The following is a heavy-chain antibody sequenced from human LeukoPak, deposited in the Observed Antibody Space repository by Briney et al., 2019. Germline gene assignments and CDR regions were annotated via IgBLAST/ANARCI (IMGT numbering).Heavy chain of an antibody. V-gene: IGHV3-23*01. Sequence: GGSLRLSCAASGFTFSSYAMSWVRQAPGKGLEWVSAISGSGGSTYYADSVKGRFTISRDNSKNTLYLQMNSLRAEDTAVYYCATATSPYSSSWSFDYWGQGTLVTVSS. CDR3: ATATSPYSSSWSFDY. J-gene: IGHJ4*02. D-gene: IGHD6-13*01. CDR1: GFTFSSYA. CDR2: ISGSGGST.